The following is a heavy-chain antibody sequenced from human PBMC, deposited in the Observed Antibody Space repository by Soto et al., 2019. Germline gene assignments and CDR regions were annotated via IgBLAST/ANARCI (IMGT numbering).Heavy chain of an antibody. J-gene: IGHJ4*02. CDR1: GFSFSRYA. CDR3: ARSRSGAVVDSFDF. D-gene: IGHD3-10*01. Sequence: PGGSLRLSCAASGFSFSRYAIHWVRQAPGKGLEWVAVISKDGSHKYYLESVKGRFTISRDNSKNILSLQMNSLRDGDTAVYYCARSRSGAVVDSFDFWGQGTLVTVSS. V-gene: IGHV3-30*04. CDR2: ISKDGSHK.